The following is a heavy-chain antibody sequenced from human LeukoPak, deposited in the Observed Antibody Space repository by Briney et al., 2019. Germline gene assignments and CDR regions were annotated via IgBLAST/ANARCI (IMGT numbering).Heavy chain of an antibody. D-gene: IGHD2-15*01. CDR3: ASSEVVAASFDY. CDR1: GVSISSSNW. Sequence: SGTLSLTCAVSGVSISSSNWWSWVRQPPGKGLEWIGEIYHSGSTNYNPSLKSRVTISVDKSKNQFSLKLSSVTAADTAVYYCASSEVVAASFDYWGQGTLVTVSS. V-gene: IGHV4-4*02. J-gene: IGHJ4*02. CDR2: IYHSGST.